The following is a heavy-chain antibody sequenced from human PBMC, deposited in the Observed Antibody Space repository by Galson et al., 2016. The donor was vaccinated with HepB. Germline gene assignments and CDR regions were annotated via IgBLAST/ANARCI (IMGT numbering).Heavy chain of an antibody. V-gene: IGHV3-23*01. D-gene: IGHD1-1*01. CDR1: GFTFSSYS. J-gene: IGHJ4*02. Sequence: SLRLSCAASGFTFSSYSMNWVRQAPGKWLEWVASISTRRTTYYSDSVQGRFTISRDNSNNTLYLQMNGLRAEDTAVYYCAKERLVRRIFDHWGQGTLLTVSS. CDR3: AKERLVRRIFDH. CDR2: ISTRRTT.